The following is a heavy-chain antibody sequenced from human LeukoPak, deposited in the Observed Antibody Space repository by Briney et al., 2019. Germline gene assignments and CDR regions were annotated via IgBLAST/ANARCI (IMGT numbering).Heavy chain of an antibody. J-gene: IGHJ4*02. Sequence: GGSLRLSCAASGFAFSDRYMDWVRQAPGKGLEWIGRIRNKANSYTTEYAASVKGRFTISRDDSKNSLYLQMNSLKTEDTAVYYCARVKGDGSGSYYLDYWGQGTLVTVSS. CDR1: GFAFSDRY. CDR2: IRNKANSYTT. CDR3: ARVKGDGSGSYYLDY. D-gene: IGHD2-15*01. V-gene: IGHV3-72*01.